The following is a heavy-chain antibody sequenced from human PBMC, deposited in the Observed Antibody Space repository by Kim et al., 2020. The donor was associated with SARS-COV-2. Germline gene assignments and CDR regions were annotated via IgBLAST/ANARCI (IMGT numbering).Heavy chain of an antibody. CDR1: GFTFSGSA. J-gene: IGHJ4*02. V-gene: IGHV3-73*01. CDR3: TRLVTPSNIAVAGTSLFAAADNFDY. CDR2: IRSKANSYAT. D-gene: IGHD6-19*01. Sequence: GGSLRLSCAASGFTFSGSAMHWVRQASGKGLEWVGRIRSKANSYATAYAASVKGRFTISRDDSKNTAYLQMNSLKTEDTAVYYCTRLVTPSNIAVAGTSLFAAADNFDYWGQGTLVTVSS.